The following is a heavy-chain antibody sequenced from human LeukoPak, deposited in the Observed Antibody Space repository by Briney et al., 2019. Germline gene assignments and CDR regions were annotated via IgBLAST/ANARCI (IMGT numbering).Heavy chain of an antibody. Sequence: PSETLSLTCTVSGGSISSSSYYWGWIRQPPGKGLEWIGSIYYSGSTYYNPSLKSRVTISVDTSKNQFPLKLSSVTAADTAVYYCARHPDDYVWGSYRPNWFDPWGQGTLVTVSS. D-gene: IGHD3-16*02. CDR1: GGSISSSSYY. CDR3: ARHPDDYVWGSYRPNWFDP. CDR2: IYYSGST. J-gene: IGHJ5*02. V-gene: IGHV4-39*01.